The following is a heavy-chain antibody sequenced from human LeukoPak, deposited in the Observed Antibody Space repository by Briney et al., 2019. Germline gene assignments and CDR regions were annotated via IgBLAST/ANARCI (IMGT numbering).Heavy chain of an antibody. Sequence: GGSLRLSCAASGFTFSSYSMNWVRQAPGKGLEWVSYISSSSSTIYYADSVKGRFTISRDNAKNSLYLQMNSLRAEDTAVYYCASDTIFGVAYAFDIWGQGTMVTVSS. CDR1: GFTFSSYS. J-gene: IGHJ3*02. V-gene: IGHV3-48*01. CDR2: ISSSSSTI. D-gene: IGHD3-3*01. CDR3: ASDTIFGVAYAFDI.